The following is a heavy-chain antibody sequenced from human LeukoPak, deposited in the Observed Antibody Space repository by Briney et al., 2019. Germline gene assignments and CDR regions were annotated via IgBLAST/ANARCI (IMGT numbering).Heavy chain of an antibody. CDR2: IYSGGST. V-gene: IGHV3-66*04. CDR3: ARPQYSSGRYEDY. Sequence: GGSLRLSCAASGFTVSSNYMSWVRQAPGKGLEWVSVIYSGGSTYYADSVKGRFTIPRDNSKNTLYLQMNSLRAEDTAVYYCARPQYSSGRYEDYWGQGTLVTVSS. J-gene: IGHJ4*02. D-gene: IGHD6-19*01. CDR1: GFTVSSNY.